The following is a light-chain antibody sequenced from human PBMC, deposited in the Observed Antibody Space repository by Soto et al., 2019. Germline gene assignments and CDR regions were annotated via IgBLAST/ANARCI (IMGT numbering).Light chain of an antibody. CDR3: QKYNRVPFT. Sequence: DIQMTQSPSSLSASIGDRVTITCRASQGIFNYLAWYQQKPGKVPKLLIYAAATLHSGVPSRFSGSGSGTDFTLTISSLQPEDVATYYCQKYNRVPFTFGPGTKVEIK. V-gene: IGKV1-27*01. J-gene: IGKJ3*01. CDR1: QGIFNY. CDR2: AAA.